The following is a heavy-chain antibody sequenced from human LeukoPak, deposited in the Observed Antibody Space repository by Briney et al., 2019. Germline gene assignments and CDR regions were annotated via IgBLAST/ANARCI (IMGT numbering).Heavy chain of an antibody. CDR3: AREDYYGSGNYVAWGGAFDV. CDR2: IKQDGDEK. Sequence: GGALRLSCAASGFPFSSYWRTWGRQAPGKGLEWVANIKQDGDEKYYVDSVKGRFTISRDNAKNSLYLQMNSLRAEDTAVYYCAREDYYGSGNYVAWGGAFDVWGQGTTVTVSS. D-gene: IGHD3-10*01. V-gene: IGHV3-7*01. J-gene: IGHJ3*01. CDR1: GFPFSSYW.